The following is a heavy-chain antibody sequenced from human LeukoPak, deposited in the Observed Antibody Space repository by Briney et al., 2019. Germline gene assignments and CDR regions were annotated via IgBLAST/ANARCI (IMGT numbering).Heavy chain of an antibody. CDR1: GFTFTRFW. CDR3: TRGGEEPFDY. CDR2: INVEGTTT. V-gene: IGHV3-74*01. D-gene: IGHD3-10*01. Sequence: GGSLRLSCAGSGFTFTRFWMHWVRQAPGKGLVWVSRINVEGTTTTYVDSVEGRFSISRDENTLYLQMNHLRVDDTAVYYCTRGGEEPFDYWGQGTLVTVSS. J-gene: IGHJ4*02.